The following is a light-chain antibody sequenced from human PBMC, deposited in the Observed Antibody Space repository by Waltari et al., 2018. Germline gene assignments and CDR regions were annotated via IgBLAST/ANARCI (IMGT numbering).Light chain of an antibody. CDR1: SSDVGAYNY. J-gene: IGLJ2*01. CDR2: DVS. Sequence: QSALTQPASVSGSPGQSITISCTGTSSDVGAYNYVSWYQQHPGKAPKLMIFDVSNRPSGVSTRFSGSNSGNTASLTISGLQAEDEADYYCSSYISSSTLELFGGGTSLTVL. CDR3: SSYISSSTLEL. V-gene: IGLV2-14*03.